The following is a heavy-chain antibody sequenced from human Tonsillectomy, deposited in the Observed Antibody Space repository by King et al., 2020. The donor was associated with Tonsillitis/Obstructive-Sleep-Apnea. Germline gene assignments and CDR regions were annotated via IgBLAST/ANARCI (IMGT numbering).Heavy chain of an antibody. CDR2: IYYSGST. J-gene: IGHJ3*02. D-gene: IGHD3-16*01. Sequence: LQLQESGPGLVKPSETLSLTCTVSGDSINSYYWSWIRQPPGKGLEWIGYIYYSGSTNYNPSLKSRITISVDTSKNQFSLRLTSVTAADTAVYYCARHDKRGGSYDIWGQGTMVTVSS. CDR3: ARHDKRGGSYDI. CDR1: GDSINSYY. V-gene: IGHV4-59*08.